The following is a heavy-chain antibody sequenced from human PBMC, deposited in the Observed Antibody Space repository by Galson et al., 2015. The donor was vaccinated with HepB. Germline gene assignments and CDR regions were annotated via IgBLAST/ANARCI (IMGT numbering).Heavy chain of an antibody. Sequence: TLSLTCSVSGVSITSSSYNWGWIRQPPGKGLEWIGNMYYSESTYYNPSLQSRVTIFVDTSRNQFSLTLSSVTAADTAVYFCARRRLSSSWDDYWGQGILVTVSS. D-gene: IGHD6-13*01. CDR2: MYYSEST. CDR3: ARRRLSSSWDDY. CDR1: GVSITSSSYN. V-gene: IGHV4-39*01. J-gene: IGHJ4*02.